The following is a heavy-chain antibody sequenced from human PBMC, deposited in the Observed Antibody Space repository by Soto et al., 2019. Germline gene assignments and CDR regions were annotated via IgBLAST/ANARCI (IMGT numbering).Heavy chain of an antibody. Sequence: QVQLQESGPGLVKPSETLSLTCTVAGGSISSYYWSCIRQPPGKGLEWIGYIYYSGSTNYNPSLKSRVTISVDKSKNQFSLKLSSVTAADKAVYYCAALWLGEFNQDEIWFDPWGQGTLVTVSS. CDR3: AALWLGEFNQDEIWFDP. CDR2: IYYSGST. J-gene: IGHJ5*02. CDR1: GGSISSYY. D-gene: IGHD3-10*01. V-gene: IGHV4-59*01.